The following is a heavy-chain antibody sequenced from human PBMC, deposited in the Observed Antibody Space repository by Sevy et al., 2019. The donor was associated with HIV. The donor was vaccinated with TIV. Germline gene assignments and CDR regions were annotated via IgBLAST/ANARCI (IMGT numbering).Heavy chain of an antibody. Sequence: GGSLRLSCAASGFTFSSYAMHWVRQAPGKGLEWVAVISYDGSNKYYADSVKGRFTISRDNSKNTLYLQMNSLRAEDTAVDYGARDTNPELAVSLWDDAFDIWGQGTMVTVSS. CDR2: ISYDGSNK. CDR1: GFTFSSYA. D-gene: IGHD1-26*01. V-gene: IGHV3-30-3*01. J-gene: IGHJ3*02. CDR3: ARDTNPELAVSLWDDAFDI.